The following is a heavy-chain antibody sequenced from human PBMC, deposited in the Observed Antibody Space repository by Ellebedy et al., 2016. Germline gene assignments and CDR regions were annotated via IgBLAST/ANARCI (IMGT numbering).Heavy chain of an antibody. CDR1: GGSITSRNDY. CDR3: ARGDPDYGEYGWFDP. J-gene: IGHJ5*02. V-gene: IGHV4-39*07. Sequence: SETLSLTXSVSGGSITSRNDYWGWVRQPPGKGLEWIANLHHSGTTYYNPSLKSRVTMSVDTSKNQFSLRLTSVTAADTASYYCARGDPDYGEYGWFDPWGQGTLVTVPS. CDR2: LHHSGTT. D-gene: IGHD4-17*01.